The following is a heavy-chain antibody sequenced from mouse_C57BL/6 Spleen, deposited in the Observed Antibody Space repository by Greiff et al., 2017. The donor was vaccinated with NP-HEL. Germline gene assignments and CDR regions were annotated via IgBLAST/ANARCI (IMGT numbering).Heavy chain of an antibody. D-gene: IGHD1-1*01. CDR2: IYPGSGST. J-gene: IGHJ4*01. Sequence: VQLQQPGAELVKPGASVKMSCKASGYTFTSYWITWVKQRPGQGLEWIGDIYPGSGSTNYNEKFKSKATLTVDTSSSTAYMQLSSLTSEDSAVYYGARPYYYVSSPLYAIDYWGQGTSVTVSS. CDR3: ARPYYYVSSPLYAIDY. V-gene: IGHV1-55*01. CDR1: GYTFTSYW.